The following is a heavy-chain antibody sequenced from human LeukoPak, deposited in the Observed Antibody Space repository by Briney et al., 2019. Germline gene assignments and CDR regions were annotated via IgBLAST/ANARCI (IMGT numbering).Heavy chain of an antibody. D-gene: IGHD6-19*01. CDR1: GGSISSYY. Sequence: PSETLSLTCTVSGGSISSYYWSWIRQPAGKGLEWIGRICTSGSTNYNPSLKSRVTMSVDTSKNQFSLKLSSVTAADTAVYYCARGSSQQWLTHGGYYFDYWGQGTLVTVSS. J-gene: IGHJ4*02. CDR2: ICTSGST. CDR3: ARGSSQQWLTHGGYYFDY. V-gene: IGHV4-4*07.